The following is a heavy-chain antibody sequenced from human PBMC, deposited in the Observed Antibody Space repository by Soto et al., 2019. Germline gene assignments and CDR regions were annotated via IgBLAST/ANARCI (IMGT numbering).Heavy chain of an antibody. Sequence: TSETRSLTCAVSGGSISTYYWSWIRQPPGKGLEWLGYIFYTGSTDYNPSLKGRVTISLDAFKNQFSLKLTSVTAADTAVYYCARLNRGTYDYWGQGALVTVSS. V-gene: IGHV4-59*01. CDR2: IFYTGST. CDR3: ARLNRGTYDY. CDR1: GGSISTYY. J-gene: IGHJ4*02.